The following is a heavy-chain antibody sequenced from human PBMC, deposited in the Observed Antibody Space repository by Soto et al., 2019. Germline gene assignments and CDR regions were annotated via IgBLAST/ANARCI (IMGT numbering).Heavy chain of an antibody. Sequence: QITLKESGPTLVKPTQTLTLTCTFSGFSLSTSGVGVGWIRQPPGKALEWLALIYWDDDKRYSPSLKSRLTITKDTSKNQVVLTMTNMDPVDTATYYCAHLTTDDYGDYGDPNWFDPWGQGTLVTVSS. V-gene: IGHV2-5*02. D-gene: IGHD4-17*01. J-gene: IGHJ5*02. CDR2: IYWDDDK. CDR1: GFSLSTSGVG. CDR3: AHLTTDDYGDYGDPNWFDP.